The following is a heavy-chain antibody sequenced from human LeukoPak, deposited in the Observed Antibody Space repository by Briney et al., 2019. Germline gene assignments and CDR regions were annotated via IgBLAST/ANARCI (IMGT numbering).Heavy chain of an antibody. Sequence: SQTLSLTCAISGDSVSSNSAGWSWIRQSPSRGLEWLGRTYYRSKWYNDYAVSVKNRITINPDTSKNQFSLQLNSVTPEDTAVYYCAREGGYYDIYFDYWGQGTLVTVSS. CDR2: TYYRSKWYN. J-gene: IGHJ4*02. V-gene: IGHV6-1*01. CDR3: AREGGYYDIYFDY. CDR1: GDSVSSNSAG. D-gene: IGHD3-22*01.